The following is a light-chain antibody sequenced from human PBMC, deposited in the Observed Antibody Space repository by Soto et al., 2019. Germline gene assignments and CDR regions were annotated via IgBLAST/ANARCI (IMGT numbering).Light chain of an antibody. Sequence: QSVLTQPPSVSGAPGQRVTISCTGGSSNIGAGYDVHWYQQLPGTAPKLLIFGNINRPSGVPDRFSGSKSGTSASLAITGLQAEDEADYYCQSYDSSLSVVFGGGTKVTVL. J-gene: IGLJ2*01. CDR1: SSNIGAGYD. CDR2: GNI. V-gene: IGLV1-40*01. CDR3: QSYDSSLSVV.